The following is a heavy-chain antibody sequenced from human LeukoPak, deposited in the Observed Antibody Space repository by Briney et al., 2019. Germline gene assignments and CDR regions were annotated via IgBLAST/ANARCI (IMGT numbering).Heavy chain of an antibody. D-gene: IGHD5-12*01. J-gene: IGHJ4*02. Sequence: GGSLRLSCAASGFTFSSYSMNWVRQAPGKGLEWVSSISSSSSYIYYADSVKGRFTISRDNPKNSLYLQMNSLRAEDTAVYYCARVRSGCFDYWGQGTLVTVSS. V-gene: IGHV3-21*01. CDR1: GFTFSSYS. CDR3: ARVRSGCFDY. CDR2: ISSSSSYI.